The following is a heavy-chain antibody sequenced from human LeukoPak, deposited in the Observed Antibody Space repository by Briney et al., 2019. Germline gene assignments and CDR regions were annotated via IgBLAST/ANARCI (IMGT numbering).Heavy chain of an antibody. CDR3: ARLAVHLTRPTANCSSTSCYMGGLYYFDY. D-gene: IGHD2-2*01. CDR2: TNTNTGNP. V-gene: IGHV7-4-1*02. J-gene: IGHJ4*02. CDR1: ASTFTVIG. Sequence: GASVSLTCNAAASTFTVIGISWERHAPGQGLERMGWTNTNTGNPTYAQGFTGRFVFSLDTSVSTAYLQISSLKAEDTPVYYCARLAVHLTRPTANCSSTSCYMGGLYYFDYWGQGTLVTVSS.